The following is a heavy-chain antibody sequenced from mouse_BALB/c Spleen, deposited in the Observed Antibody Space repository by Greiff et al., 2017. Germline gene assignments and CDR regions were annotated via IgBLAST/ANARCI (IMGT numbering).Heavy chain of an antibody. J-gene: IGHJ3*01. CDR1: GYTFTSYV. CDR3: ATYGFAY. D-gene: IGHD1-1*02. CDR2: INPYNDGT. Sequence: VQLKESGPELVKPGASVKMSCKASGYTFTSYVMHWVKQKPGQGLEWIGYINPYNDGTKYNEKFKGKATLTSDKSSSTAYMELSSLTSEDSAVYYCATYGFAYWGQGTLVTVSA. V-gene: IGHV1-14*01.